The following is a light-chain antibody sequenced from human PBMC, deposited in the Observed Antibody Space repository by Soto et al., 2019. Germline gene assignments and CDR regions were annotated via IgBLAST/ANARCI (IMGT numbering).Light chain of an antibody. J-gene: IGKJ2*01. V-gene: IGKV3-15*01. CDR3: QQYNSWPPYT. CDR1: PSVPNY. CDR2: GAS. Sequence: IVLTQSPGTLSLSPGERATLSCRASPSVPNYVAWYQQKPGQAPRLLIYGASTRATGIPARFSGSGSGTEFSLTISTLQSEDFAVYYCQQYNSWPPYTFGQGTKVDNK.